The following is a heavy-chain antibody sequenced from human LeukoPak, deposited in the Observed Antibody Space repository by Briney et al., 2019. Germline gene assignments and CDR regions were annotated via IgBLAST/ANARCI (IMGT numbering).Heavy chain of an antibody. D-gene: IGHD3-22*01. CDR2: ISWNSGSI. Sequence: GGSLRLSCAASGFTFDDYAMHWVRQAPGKGLEWVSGISWNSGSIGYADSVKGRFTISRDNSKNTLYLQMNSLRAEDTAVYYCATTLHSGYYDLYWGQGTLVTVSS. CDR3: ATTLHSGYYDLY. V-gene: IGHV3-9*01. J-gene: IGHJ4*02. CDR1: GFTFDDYA.